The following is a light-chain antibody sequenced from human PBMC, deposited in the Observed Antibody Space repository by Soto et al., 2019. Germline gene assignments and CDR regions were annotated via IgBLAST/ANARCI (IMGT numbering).Light chain of an antibody. CDR1: QTISDW. CDR2: KTS. CDR3: QHWNNYLWT. V-gene: IGKV1-5*03. Sequence: DIQMTQSPSTLSASVGDRVTITCRASQTISDWLAWYQQKPGKAPKLLIYKTSSLESGSPSRFSGSGSGAEFTLTISGLQPEDLATYHCQHWNNYLWTFGQGTKVEIK. J-gene: IGKJ1*01.